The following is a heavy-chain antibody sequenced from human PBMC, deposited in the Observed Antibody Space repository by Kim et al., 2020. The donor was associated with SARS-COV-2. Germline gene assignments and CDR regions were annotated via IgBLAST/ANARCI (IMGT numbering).Heavy chain of an antibody. V-gene: IGHV3-23*01. CDR3: AKFVANPFFDY. J-gene: IGHJ4*02. Sequence: TYNADSVGGRFTISRDNSNNTLYLQMNSLGADDTAVYYCAKFVANPFFDYWGQGILVTVSS. CDR2: T. D-gene: IGHD7-27*01.